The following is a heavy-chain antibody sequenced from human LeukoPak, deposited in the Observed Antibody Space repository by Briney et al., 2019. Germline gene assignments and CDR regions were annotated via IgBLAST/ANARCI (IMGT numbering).Heavy chain of an antibody. D-gene: IGHD3-22*01. CDR2: INPSGGST. J-gene: IGHJ4*02. CDR1: GYIFTNYY. CDR3: ARAYYYDSSGYYPFDY. V-gene: IGHV1-46*01. Sequence: ASVKVSCKASGYIFTNYYMHWVRQAPGQGLEWMGIINPSGGSTSYAQKFQGRVTMTRDMSTSTVYMELSSLRSEDTAVYYCARAYYYDSSGYYPFDYWGQGTLVTVSS.